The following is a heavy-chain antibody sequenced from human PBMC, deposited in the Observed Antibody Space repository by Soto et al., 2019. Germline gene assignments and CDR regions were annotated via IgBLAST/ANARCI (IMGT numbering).Heavy chain of an antibody. CDR1: GFSLTTNGVG. J-gene: IGHJ4*02. CDR3: AHSRGAPCHFDS. D-gene: IGHD2-2*01. V-gene: IGHV2-5*02. CDR2: IYWDDDK. Sequence: QITLKESGPTLVKPTQTLTLTCTFSGFSLTTNGVGVGWIRQPPVKALEWLALIYWDDDKRYSPSLKSRPTLPKDTSKNPVVLTRTNMDPVDTATCYCAHSRGAPCHFDSWGQGTLVTVSS.